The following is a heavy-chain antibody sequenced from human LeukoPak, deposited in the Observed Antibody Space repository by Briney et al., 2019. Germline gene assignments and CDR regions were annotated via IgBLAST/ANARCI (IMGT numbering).Heavy chain of an antibody. CDR1: GFTFSSYA. Sequence: GGSLRLSCAASGFTFSSYAMSWVCQAPGKRLEWVSAISGSGGSTYYADSVKGRFTISRDNSKNTLYLQMNSLRAEDTAVYYCAKDSGPYSSSWWVYWGQGTLVTVSS. CDR2: ISGSGGST. CDR3: AKDSGPYSSSWWVY. V-gene: IGHV3-23*01. D-gene: IGHD6-13*01. J-gene: IGHJ4*02.